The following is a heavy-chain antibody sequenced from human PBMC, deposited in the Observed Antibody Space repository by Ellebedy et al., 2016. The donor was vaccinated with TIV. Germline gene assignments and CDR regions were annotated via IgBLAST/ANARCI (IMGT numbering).Heavy chain of an antibody. V-gene: IGHV3-15*01. CDR3: STGLPEMDSISEY. J-gene: IGHJ4*02. D-gene: IGHD5-24*01. CDR2: IKTRIEGETT. Sequence: GESLKISCAASGFTFNNAWMTWVRQAPGTGLEWVGRIKTRIEGETTEYAAPVKGRFNISREDSESVVYLQMDNLKTEDTGVYYCSTGLPEMDSISEYWGQGTLVTVSS. CDR1: GFTFNNAW.